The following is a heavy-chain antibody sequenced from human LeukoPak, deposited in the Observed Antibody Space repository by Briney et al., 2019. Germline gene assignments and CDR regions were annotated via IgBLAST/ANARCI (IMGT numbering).Heavy chain of an antibody. V-gene: IGHV4-59*01. CDR3: ARSYDSRGYFYYGVDV. D-gene: IGHD3-22*01. CDR1: GGSISSYY. CDR2: IYYSGNT. J-gene: IGHJ6*02. Sequence: SETLSLTCTVSGGSISSYYWTWIRQPPGKGLEWIGYIYYSGNTDYNPSLKSRVTISVDTSKNQFSLKLISVTTADTAVYFCARSYDSRGYFYYGVDVWGQGTTVTVSS.